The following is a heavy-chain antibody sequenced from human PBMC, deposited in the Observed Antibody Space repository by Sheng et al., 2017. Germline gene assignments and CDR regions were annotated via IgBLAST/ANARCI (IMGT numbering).Heavy chain of an antibody. J-gene: IGHJ6*03. CDR2: IIPILGIA. CDR3: ARVDSSGTGDDYYYYMDV. Sequence: QVQLVQSGAEVKKPGSSVKVSCKASGGTFSSYTISWVRQAPGQGLEWMGRIIPILGIANYAQKFQGRVTITADKSTSTAYMELSSLRSEDTAVYYCARVDSSGTGDDYYYYMDVWGKGTTVTVSS. D-gene: IGHD3-22*01. V-gene: IGHV1-69*02. CDR1: GGTFSSYT.